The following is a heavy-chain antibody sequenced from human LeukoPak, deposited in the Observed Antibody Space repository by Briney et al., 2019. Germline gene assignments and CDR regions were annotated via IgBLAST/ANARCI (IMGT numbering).Heavy chain of an antibody. D-gene: IGHD3-3*01. CDR3: ARESPPSWSGYRDAFDI. Sequence: AGGSLRLSCAASGFTFRDSAMHWVRQVPGKGLEWVSSISWNSDNMDYVDSVKGRFTISRDNAKNTLYLQMNSLRAEDTAVYYCARESPPSWSGYRDAFDIWGQGTMVTVSS. CDR2: ISWNSDNM. J-gene: IGHJ3*02. V-gene: IGHV3-9*01. CDR1: GFTFRDSA.